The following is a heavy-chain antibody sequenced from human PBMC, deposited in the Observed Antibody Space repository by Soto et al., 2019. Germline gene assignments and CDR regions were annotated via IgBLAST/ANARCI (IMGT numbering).Heavy chain of an antibody. CDR1: GFTFSGYS. V-gene: IGHV3-21*01. Sequence: GGSLRLSCAASGFTFSGYSMNWVRQAPGKGLEWVSSISSSSSYIYYADSVKGRFTISRDNAKNSLYLQMNSLRAEDTAVYYCARDVHIYDFWSGPKNYFDYWGQGTLVTVSS. CDR3: ARDVHIYDFWSGPKNYFDY. J-gene: IGHJ4*02. D-gene: IGHD3-3*01. CDR2: ISSSSSYI.